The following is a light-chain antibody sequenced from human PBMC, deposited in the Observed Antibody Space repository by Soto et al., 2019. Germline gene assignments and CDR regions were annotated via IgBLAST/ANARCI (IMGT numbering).Light chain of an antibody. CDR3: QQYGSSGT. V-gene: IGKV3-15*01. Sequence: EIVMTQSPATVSVSPGERATLSCRASQSVSDKLAWYQQKPGQAPRLLIYHASARATGIPARFSGSGSGTEFTLTISGLQSEDFAVYYCQQYGSSGTFGQGTKVDIK. J-gene: IGKJ1*01. CDR1: QSVSDK. CDR2: HAS.